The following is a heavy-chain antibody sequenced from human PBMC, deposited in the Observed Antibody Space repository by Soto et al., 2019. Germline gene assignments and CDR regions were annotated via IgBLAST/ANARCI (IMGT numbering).Heavy chain of an antibody. CDR1: GYTFTSYG. Sequence: QVQLVQSGAEVKKPGASVKVSCKASGYTFTSYGISWVRQAPGQGLEWMGWISAYNGNTNYAQKLQGRVTMTTDTSTSTAYMELRSLRSDDTAVFYCARDYGALPVPSTNYGMDVWGQATTVTVSS. J-gene: IGHJ6*02. V-gene: IGHV1-18*01. CDR3: ARDYGALPVPSTNYGMDV. D-gene: IGHD1-1*01. CDR2: ISAYNGNT.